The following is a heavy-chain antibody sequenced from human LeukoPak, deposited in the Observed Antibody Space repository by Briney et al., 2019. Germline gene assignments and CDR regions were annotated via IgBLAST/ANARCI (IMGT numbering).Heavy chain of an antibody. Sequence: GASVKVSCKASGYTFNSYDITWVRQAPAPGLERMGWISAYNGNTNYTQKVQGRVTIATDTSTSTAYMQLRSLRCHDMAVYYCARVSHYYGSEIEYWGQGTLVTVS. CDR1: GYTFNSYD. CDR2: ISAYNGNT. CDR3: ARVSHYYGSEIEY. V-gene: IGHV1-18*03. J-gene: IGHJ4*02. D-gene: IGHD3-10*01.